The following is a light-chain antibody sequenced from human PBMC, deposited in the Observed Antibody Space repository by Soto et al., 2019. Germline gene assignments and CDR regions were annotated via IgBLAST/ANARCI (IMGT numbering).Light chain of an antibody. CDR3: QQYNSYPRT. Sequence: DIQMTQSPSTLSASVGDRVTITCRASQSISSWLAGYQQKPGHAPKLLIYKASSLETGVPSRSSGSGSGTEFTLTISSLQPDDFATYYCQQYNSYPRTFGQGTKVDIK. J-gene: IGKJ1*01. CDR1: QSISSW. CDR2: KAS. V-gene: IGKV1-5*03.